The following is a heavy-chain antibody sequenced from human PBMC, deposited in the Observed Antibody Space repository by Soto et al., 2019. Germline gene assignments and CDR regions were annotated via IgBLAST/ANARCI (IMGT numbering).Heavy chain of an antibody. Sequence: ASETLSLTCTVSGGSISSGDYYLSWFRQPPGKGLEWIGYIYYSGSTYYNPSLKSRVTISVDTSKNQFSLKLSSVTAADTAVYYCARFSRAVMVDYWGQGTLVTVS. CDR3: ARFSRAVMVDY. D-gene: IGHD2-21*01. CDR2: IYYSGST. CDR1: GGSISSGDYY. J-gene: IGHJ4*02. V-gene: IGHV4-30-4*01.